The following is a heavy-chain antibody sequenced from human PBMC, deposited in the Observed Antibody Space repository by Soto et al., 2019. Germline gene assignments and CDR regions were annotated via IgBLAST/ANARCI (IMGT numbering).Heavy chain of an antibody. CDR3: ARENSYFDY. CDR1: GYTFRNFG. V-gene: IGHV1-18*01. CDR2: ISAYNANA. Sequence: QIQLLQSGAEVKNPGASVKVTCKASGYTFRNFGISWVRQAPGQGLEWMGWISAYNANANYAQKFQGRLTMTADTSTNTAYMELRSLRSDDTSVSYCARENSYFDYWGQGTLFTVSS. J-gene: IGHJ4*02.